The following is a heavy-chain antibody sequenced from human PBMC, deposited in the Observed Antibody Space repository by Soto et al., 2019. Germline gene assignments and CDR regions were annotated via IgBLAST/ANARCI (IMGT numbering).Heavy chain of an antibody. CDR2: ISAYNGNA. Sequence: QVQLVQSGAEVKKPGASVKVSCKASGYTFTSYGISWVRQAPGQGLEWMGWISAYNGNANYAQKLQGRVTMTTDTSTSTAYMELRSLRSADTAVYYCARDMRCWIAAEGAYYCYNGMDVWGQGTTVTVSS. CDR3: ARDMRCWIAAEGAYYCYNGMDV. J-gene: IGHJ6*02. V-gene: IGHV1-18*04. CDR1: GYTFTSYG. D-gene: IGHD6-6*01.